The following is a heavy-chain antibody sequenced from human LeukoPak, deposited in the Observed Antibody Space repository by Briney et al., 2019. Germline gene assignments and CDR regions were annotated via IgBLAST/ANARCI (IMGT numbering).Heavy chain of an antibody. CDR3: ARGALIVVVPAATGGHFDY. J-gene: IGHJ4*02. V-gene: IGHV1-69*13. CDR2: IIPIFGTA. CDR1: GGTFSSYA. D-gene: IGHD2-2*01. Sequence: PVKVSCKASGGTFSSYAISWVRQAPGQGLEWMGGIIPIFGTANYAQKFQGRVTITADESTSTAYMELSSLRSEDTAVYYCARGALIVVVPAATGGHFDYWGQGTLVTVSS.